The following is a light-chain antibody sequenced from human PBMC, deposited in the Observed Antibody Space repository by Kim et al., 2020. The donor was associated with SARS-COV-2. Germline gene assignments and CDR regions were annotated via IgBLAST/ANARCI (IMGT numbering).Light chain of an antibody. CDR2: DVT. Sequence: QAYTIACVETSSDVGGYNYVSWYQQHPGKAPKLMIYDVTNRPSGISNRFSGSKSGNTASLTISGLQAEDEADYYCGSYTSSNTYVYGTGTQLTVL. CDR1: SSDVGGYNY. V-gene: IGLV2-14*03. J-gene: IGLJ1*01. CDR3: GSYTSSNTYV.